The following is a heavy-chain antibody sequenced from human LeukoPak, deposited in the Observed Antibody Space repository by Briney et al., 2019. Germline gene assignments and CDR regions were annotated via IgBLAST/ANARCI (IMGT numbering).Heavy chain of an antibody. CDR2: ISPSGGST. Sequence: RASVKVSCKAFGYTFTSNYMHWVRQAPGQGPEWMGVISPSGGSTTYAQKFQGRVTLTRDTSISTAYMELSRLRSDDTAMYYCARVRTYYYDSSGYYFDYWGQGTLVTVSS. J-gene: IGHJ4*02. V-gene: IGHV1-46*01. CDR3: ARVRTYYYDSSGYYFDY. CDR1: GYTFTSNY. D-gene: IGHD3-22*01.